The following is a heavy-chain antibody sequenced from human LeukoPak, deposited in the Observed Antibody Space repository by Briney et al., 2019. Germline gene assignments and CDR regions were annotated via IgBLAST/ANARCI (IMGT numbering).Heavy chain of an antibody. Sequence: SETLSLTCTVSGGSISSSSYYWGRIPQPPGKGLEWIGSIYYSGSTYYTPSLKHRVTISVDTSKTQFAVKLGSLTAADTAVYYCASHKYRLLFFDPWGQGTLVTVSS. J-gene: IGHJ5*02. CDR1: GGSISSSSYY. CDR2: IYYSGST. CDR3: ASHKYRLLFFDP. D-gene: IGHD2-2*01. V-gene: IGHV4-39*01.